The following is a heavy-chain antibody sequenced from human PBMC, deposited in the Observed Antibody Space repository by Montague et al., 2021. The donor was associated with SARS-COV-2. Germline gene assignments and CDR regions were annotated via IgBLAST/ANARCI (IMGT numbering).Heavy chain of an antibody. V-gene: IGHV4-34*01. D-gene: IGHD3-10*01. CDR1: GGSFSGYS. Sequence: SETLSLTCAVYGGSFSGYSWSWIRQPPGKGLEWIGEINHSGSTNSNPSLKSRVTISVDTSKNQFSLKLSSVTAADTAVYYCARVRYYGSGTSLGMDVWGQGTTVTVSS. J-gene: IGHJ6*02. CDR3: ARVRYYGSGTSLGMDV. CDR2: INHSGST.